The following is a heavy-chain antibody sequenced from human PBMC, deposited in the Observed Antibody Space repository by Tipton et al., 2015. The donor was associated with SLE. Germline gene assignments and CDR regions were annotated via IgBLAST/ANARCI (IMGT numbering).Heavy chain of an antibody. D-gene: IGHD3-9*01. V-gene: IGHV4-39*07. J-gene: IGHJ3*02. Sequence: TLSLTCTVSGGSISSSSYYWGWIRQPPGKGLEWIGSIYYSGSTYYNPSLKSRVTISVDTSKNQFSLKLSSVTAADTAVYYCAKSDYDFLTGYVAFDIWGQGTLVTVSS. CDR1: GGSISSSSYY. CDR3: AKSDYDFLTGYVAFDI. CDR2: IYYSGST.